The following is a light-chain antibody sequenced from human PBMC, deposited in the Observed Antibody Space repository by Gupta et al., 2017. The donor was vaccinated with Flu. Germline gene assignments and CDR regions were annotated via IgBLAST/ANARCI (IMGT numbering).Light chain of an antibody. V-gene: IGKV3-15*01. J-gene: IGKJ2*01. CDR1: QNISNK. CDR2: SAS. Sequence: PAPCSVLQAERATLSRMASQNISNKVRCYQHKPVQTPSLLMDSASARATTTPGRFSGSGSGTEFSLIISILPAEDFAVYYCQQRYEWLRTFGQGTKLDI. CDR3: QQRYEWLRT.